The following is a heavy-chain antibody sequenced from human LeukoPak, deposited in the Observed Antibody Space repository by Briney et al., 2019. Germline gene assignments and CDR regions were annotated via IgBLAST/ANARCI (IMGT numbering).Heavy chain of an antibody. V-gene: IGHV4-34*01. CDR1: GGSFSGYY. J-gene: IGHJ5*02. D-gene: IGHD2-2*01. Sequence: SETLSLTCAVYGGSFSGYYWSWIRQPPGKGLEWIGEINQSGSTNYNPSLKSRVTISVDTSKNQFSLKLSSVTAADTAVYYCARSRAYCSSTSCPRWFDPWGQGTLVTVSS. CDR3: ARSRAYCSSTSCPRWFDP. CDR2: INQSGST.